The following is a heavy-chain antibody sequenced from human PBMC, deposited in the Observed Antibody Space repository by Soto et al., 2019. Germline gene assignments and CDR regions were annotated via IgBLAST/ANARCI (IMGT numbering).Heavy chain of an antibody. J-gene: IGHJ4*02. V-gene: IGHV1-3*01. CDR1: GYTFTSYA. Sequence: QVQLVQSGAEVKKPGASVKVSCKASGYTFTSYAMLWVRQAPGQRLEWMGWINAGNGNTKYSQKFQGRVTITRDTSASTAYMELSSLRSEDTAVYYCARAQNLEMATPWGQGTPVTVSS. CDR2: INAGNGNT. CDR3: ARAQNLEMATP. D-gene: IGHD5-12*01.